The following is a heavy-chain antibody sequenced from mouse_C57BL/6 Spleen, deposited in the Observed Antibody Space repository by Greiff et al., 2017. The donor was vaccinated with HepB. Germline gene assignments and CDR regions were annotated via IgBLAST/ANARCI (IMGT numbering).Heavy chain of an antibody. CDR3: TGLQLGRAY. Sequence: VQLKESGGGLVQPGGSMKLSCVASGFTFSNYWMNWVRQSPEKGLEWVAQIRLKSDNYATHYAESVKGRFTISRDDSKSSVYLQMNNLRAEDTGIYYCTGLQLGRAYWGQGTLVTVSA. CDR2: IRLKSDNYAT. J-gene: IGHJ3*01. V-gene: IGHV6-3*01. D-gene: IGHD4-1*02. CDR1: GFTFSNYW.